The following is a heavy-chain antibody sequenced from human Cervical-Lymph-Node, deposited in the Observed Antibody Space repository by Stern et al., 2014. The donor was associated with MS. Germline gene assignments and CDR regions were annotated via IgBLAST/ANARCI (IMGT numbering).Heavy chain of an antibody. CDR1: GFTFSSYS. CDR3: GRDRGTTGYYVDN. D-gene: IGHD3-9*01. V-gene: IGHV3-48*01. Sequence: VQLVQSGGGLVQPGGFLRLSCAASGFTFSSYSMIWVRQAPGKGLEWVSYISSRTSIIYNADSMKGRFTISRDNAKNSLYLQMNSLRAEDTAVYYCGRDRGTTGYYVDNWGQGTLVTVSS. J-gene: IGHJ4*02. CDR2: ISSRTSII.